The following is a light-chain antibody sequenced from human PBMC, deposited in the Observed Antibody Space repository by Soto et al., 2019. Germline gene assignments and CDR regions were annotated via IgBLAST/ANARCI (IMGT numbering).Light chain of an antibody. CDR2: SAS. J-gene: IGKJ4*01. CDR1: QGISSF. Sequence: RITQSSASLSASVGERVTIACRASQGISSFLAWYQQIPGKVPKLLIYSASTLQSGVPSRFSGSGSGTDFTLTISSLQPEDVAIYYCQKYNSGPLTLGGGTKVDIK. CDR3: QKYNSGPLT. V-gene: IGKV1-27*01.